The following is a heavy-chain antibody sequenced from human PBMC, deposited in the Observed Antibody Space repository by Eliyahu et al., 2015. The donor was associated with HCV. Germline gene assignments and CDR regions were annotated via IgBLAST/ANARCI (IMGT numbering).Heavy chain of an antibody. Sequence: EVQLVESGGGLIQPGGSLRLSCAASGFXVSNNYMSWVRQAPGKGLEWVSVIYSGGNTYYADSVKGRFTISRDNSKNTLYLQMNSLRAEDTAVYYCARVAPDSRDYYGEYFDYWGQGTLVTVSS. CDR3: ARVAPDSRDYYGEYFDY. CDR2: IYSGGNT. CDR1: GFXVSNNY. J-gene: IGHJ4*02. V-gene: IGHV3-53*01. D-gene: IGHD3-22*01.